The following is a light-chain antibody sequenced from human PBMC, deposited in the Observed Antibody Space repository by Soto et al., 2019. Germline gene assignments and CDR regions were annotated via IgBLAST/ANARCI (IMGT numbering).Light chain of an antibody. Sequence: QSVLTQPPSASGTPGQRVTISCSGGRSNIGSYNVHWYQQLPGTTPKLLIHTNDQRPSGVPDRFSGSKSGTSASLAISGLPSEDEAVYYCAAWDDSLSGFVVFGGGTKLTVL. J-gene: IGLJ2*01. V-gene: IGLV1-44*01. CDR3: AAWDDSLSGFVV. CDR2: TND. CDR1: RSNIGSYN.